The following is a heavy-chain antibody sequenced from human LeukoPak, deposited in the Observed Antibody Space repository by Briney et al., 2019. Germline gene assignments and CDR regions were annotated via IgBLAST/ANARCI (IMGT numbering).Heavy chain of an antibody. V-gene: IGHV3-33*01. Sequence: GGSLRLSCAASGFTFSSYGMHWVRQAPGKGLGWVAVIWYDGSNKYYADSVKGRFTISRDNSKNTLYLQMNSLRAEDTAVYYCARDRSGYDSYGMDVWGQGTTVTVSS. D-gene: IGHD5-12*01. J-gene: IGHJ6*02. CDR1: GFTFSSYG. CDR2: IWYDGSNK. CDR3: ARDRSGYDSYGMDV.